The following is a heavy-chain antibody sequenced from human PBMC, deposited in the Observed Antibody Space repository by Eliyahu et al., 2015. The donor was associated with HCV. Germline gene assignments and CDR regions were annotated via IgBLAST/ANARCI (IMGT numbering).Heavy chain of an antibody. J-gene: IGHJ6*03. V-gene: IGHV3-21*01. CDR2: ISSSSSYI. D-gene: IGHD2-21*01. CDR1: GFXISSHS. Sequence: DVHLEEFGGGLVKPGGSXXXSCVASGFXISSHSLNWVRLPPRGRGLEWISSISSSSSYIYYGDSVKGRFTVSRDDTKNSLFLEMDSLTVEDTAIYFCARDRIEEYLFVAYYYMDVWGKGITVTVS. CDR3: ARDRIEEYLFVAYYYMDV.